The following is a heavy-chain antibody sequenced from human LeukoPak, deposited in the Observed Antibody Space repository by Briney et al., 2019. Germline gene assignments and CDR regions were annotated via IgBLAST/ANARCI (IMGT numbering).Heavy chain of an antibody. D-gene: IGHD6-13*01. V-gene: IGHV1-2*02. CDR1: GYTFTGYY. CDR2: INPNSGGT. J-gene: IGHJ4*02. CDR3: ARDPIEAAVDFDY. Sequence: ASVKVSCKASGYTFTGYYVHWVRQAPGQGLEWMGWINPNSGGTKYGQKFQGRVTMTRDTSISTAYMELSSLRSDDTAVYYCARDPIEAAVDFDYWGQGTLVPVSS.